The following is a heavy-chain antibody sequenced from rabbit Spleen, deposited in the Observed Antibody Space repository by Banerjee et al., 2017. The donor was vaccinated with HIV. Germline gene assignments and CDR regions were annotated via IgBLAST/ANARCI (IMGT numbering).Heavy chain of an antibody. CDR1: GIDLSSGYH. CDR2: LRTGSVANT. Sequence: QEQVEESGGGLVQPGGTLTLTCKASGIDLSSGYHMCWVRQAPGKGLEWIGCLRTGSVANTYYASWAKGRFTISLTSSTTVTLQVTSLTAADTATYFCARDAGDAGNNWDYFNLWGPGTLVTVS. J-gene: IGHJ4*01. V-gene: IGHV1S45*01. D-gene: IGHD4-2*01. CDR3: ARDAGDAGNNWDYFNL.